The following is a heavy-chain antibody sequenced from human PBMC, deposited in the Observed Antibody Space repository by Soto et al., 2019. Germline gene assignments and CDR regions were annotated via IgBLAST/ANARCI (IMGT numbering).Heavy chain of an antibody. CDR3: ARDSSGYYYDY. CDR2: INAGNGNT. CDR1: GYTFTSYA. J-gene: IGHJ4*02. V-gene: IGHV1-3*01. Sequence: ASAKVSCKASGYTFTSYAMHWVRQAPGQRLEWMGWINAGNGNTKYSQKFQGRVTITRDTSASTAYMGLSSLRSEDTAVYYCARDSSGYYYDYWGQGTLVTVPQ. D-gene: IGHD3-22*01.